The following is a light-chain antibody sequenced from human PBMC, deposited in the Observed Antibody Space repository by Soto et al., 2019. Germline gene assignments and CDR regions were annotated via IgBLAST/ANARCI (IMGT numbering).Light chain of an antibody. V-gene: IGKV3-20*01. J-gene: IGKJ1*01. Sequence: EIVLTHSPGTLSLSPCERATLSSSASQSVSSTSLAWYQQKPGQAPRLLIYGASSRATGIPDRFSGSGSGTDFTLSISSLQSEDFAVYYCQQYNNWPPTFGQGTKVDI. CDR2: GAS. CDR3: QQYNNWPPT. CDR1: QSVSSTS.